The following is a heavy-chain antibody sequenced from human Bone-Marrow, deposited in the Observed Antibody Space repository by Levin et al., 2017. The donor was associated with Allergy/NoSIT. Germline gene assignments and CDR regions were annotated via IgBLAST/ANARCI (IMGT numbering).Heavy chain of an antibody. CDR3: ARDSGGDCSGGSCYLDAFDI. J-gene: IGHJ3*02. CDR1: GYTFTSYA. Sequence: GESLKISCKASGYTFTSYAMHWVRQAPGQRLEWMGWINAGNGNTKYSQKFQGRVTITRDTSASTAYMELSSLRSEDTAVYYCARDSGGDCSGGSCYLDAFDIWGQGTMVTVSS. CDR2: INAGNGNT. D-gene: IGHD2-15*01. V-gene: IGHV1-3*01.